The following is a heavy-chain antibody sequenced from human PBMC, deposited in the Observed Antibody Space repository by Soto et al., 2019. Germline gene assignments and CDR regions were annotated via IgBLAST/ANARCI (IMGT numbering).Heavy chain of an antibody. CDR3: ARGFMVRGVPNVAFDX. J-gene: IGHJ3*02. Sequence: GGSLRLSCAASGFTFSSYEMNWVRQAPGTGLEWVSYISSSGSTICYAYSVKVRVTTSRDNAKNSLYLQMNSLRAEDTAVDYCARGFMVRGVPNVAFDXWGQGTMVTVS. V-gene: IGHV3-48*03. CDR2: ISSSGSTI. CDR1: GFTFSSYE. D-gene: IGHD3-10*01.